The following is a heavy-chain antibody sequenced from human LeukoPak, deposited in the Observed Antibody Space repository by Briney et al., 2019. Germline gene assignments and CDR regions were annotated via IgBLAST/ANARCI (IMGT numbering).Heavy chain of an antibody. CDR2: IYYSGST. J-gene: IGHJ4*02. D-gene: IGHD1-26*01. CDR3: ARVRWELPDFDY. V-gene: IGHV4-30-4*07. Sequence: SETLSLTCAVSGSSISSGGYSWSWIRQPPGKGLEWIGYIYYSGSTYYNPSLKSRVTISVDTSKNQFSLKLSSVTAADTAVYYCARVRWELPDFDYWGQGTLVTVSS. CDR1: GSSISSGGYS.